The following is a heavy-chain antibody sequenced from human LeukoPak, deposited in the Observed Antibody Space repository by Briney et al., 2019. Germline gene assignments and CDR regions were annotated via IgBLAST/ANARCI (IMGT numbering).Heavy chain of an antibody. Sequence: SGTLSLTCAVSGGSISRSSWWSWVRQPPGKGLEWIGEIYQSGSTNYNPPLKSRVTISLDKSKNRFSLNLNSVTAADTAVYYCARSASSTSRSAFDIWGQGTRVTASS. CDR1: GGSISRSSW. J-gene: IGHJ3*02. V-gene: IGHV4-4*02. CDR3: ARSASSTSRSAFDI. CDR2: IYQSGST.